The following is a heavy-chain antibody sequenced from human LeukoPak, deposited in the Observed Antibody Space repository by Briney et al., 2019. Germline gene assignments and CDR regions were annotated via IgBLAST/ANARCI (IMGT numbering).Heavy chain of an antibody. J-gene: IGHJ4*02. Sequence: SETLSLTCTVSGGSISSYYWSWIRQPPGKGLEWIGYIYYSGSTNYNPSLKSRVTISVDTSKNQFSLKLSSVTAADTAVYYCARQGCCGGDCYSFDYWGQGTLVTVSS. CDR3: ARQGCCGGDCYSFDY. CDR1: GGSISSYY. D-gene: IGHD2-21*02. CDR2: IYYSGST. V-gene: IGHV4-59*08.